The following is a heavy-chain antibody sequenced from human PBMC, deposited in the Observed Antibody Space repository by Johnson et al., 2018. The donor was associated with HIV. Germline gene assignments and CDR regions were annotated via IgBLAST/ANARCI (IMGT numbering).Heavy chain of an antibody. CDR1: GFIFDDYA. CDR3: ARGVGQTVGVVAFDI. D-gene: IGHD2-21*01. V-gene: IGHV3-9*01. CDR2: ISWNSGSI. Sequence: VQLVESGGGLVQTGGSQRLSCAASGFIFDDYAMHWVRQAPGKGLEWVSGISWNSGSIGYADSVKGRFTISRDNAKNSLYLQMNSLRAEDTALYYCARGVGQTVGVVAFDIWGQGTMVTVSS. J-gene: IGHJ3*02.